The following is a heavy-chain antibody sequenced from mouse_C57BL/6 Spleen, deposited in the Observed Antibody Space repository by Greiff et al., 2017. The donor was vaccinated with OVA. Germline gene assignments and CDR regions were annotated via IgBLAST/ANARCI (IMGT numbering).Heavy chain of an antibody. J-gene: IGHJ2*01. CDR3: ARDYGSSRGGYFDY. D-gene: IGHD1-1*01. CDR2: IDPNSGGT. Sequence: QVQLQQPGAELVKPGASVKLSCKASGYTFTSYWMHWVKQGPGRGLEWIGRIDPNSGGTKYNEKFKSKATLTVDKPSSTAYMQLSSLTSDDSAVYYCARDYGSSRGGYFDYWGQGTTLTVSS. V-gene: IGHV1-72*01. CDR1: GYTFTSYW.